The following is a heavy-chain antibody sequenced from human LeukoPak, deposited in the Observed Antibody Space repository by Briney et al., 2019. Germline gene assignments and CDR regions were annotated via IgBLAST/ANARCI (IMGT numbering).Heavy chain of an antibody. D-gene: IGHD6-13*01. Sequence: GGSLRLSCAASGFTFSDYYMSWIRQAPGKGLEWVSYISSSGSTIYYADSVKGRFTISRDNAKNSLYLQMNSLRAEDTAVYYCAKRSYSSSWYNDYWGQGTLVTVSS. CDR2: ISSSGSTI. J-gene: IGHJ4*02. CDR1: GFTFSDYY. V-gene: IGHV3-11*01. CDR3: AKRSYSSSWYNDY.